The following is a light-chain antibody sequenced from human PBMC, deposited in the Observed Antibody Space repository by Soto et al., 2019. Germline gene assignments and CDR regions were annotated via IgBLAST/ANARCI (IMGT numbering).Light chain of an antibody. J-gene: IGKJ1*01. V-gene: IGKV1-5*03. Sequence: DIQMTQSPSTLSASVGDRVTITCRASQSISSWLAWYQQKPGKAPKLLIYKASSLESGVPSRFSGSGSGTEFTLTISSLQPDDFANYYFQQYNSYPWTFGQGTKVEIK. CDR3: QQYNSYPWT. CDR2: KAS. CDR1: QSISSW.